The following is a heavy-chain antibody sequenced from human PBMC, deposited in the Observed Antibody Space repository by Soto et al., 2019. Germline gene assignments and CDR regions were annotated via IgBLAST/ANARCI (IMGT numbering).Heavy chain of an antibody. CDR2: IRNKGNNYAT. Sequence: EVQLVESGGGLGQPGGSLKVSCAASGFTFSDSAMHWVRQASGKGLEWVGRIRNKGNNYATAYTASVKGRFTISRDDSKTTVYLQMSRLEIDDTAVYYCSARRVWTAADPLEYCGLGALVTVSS. V-gene: IGHV3-73*02. CDR1: GFTFSDSA. J-gene: IGHJ4*02. D-gene: IGHD2-2*01. CDR3: SARRVWTAADPLEY.